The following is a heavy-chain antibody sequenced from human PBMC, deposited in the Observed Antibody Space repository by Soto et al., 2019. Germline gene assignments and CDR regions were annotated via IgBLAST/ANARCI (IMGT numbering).Heavy chain of an antibody. V-gene: IGHV1-69*04. Sequence: GASVKVSCKASGGTFSTYTITWVRQAPGQGLEWMGRIIPIIGIINYAQKFQGRVTISADKFTGTAYMELTGLRSDDTAVYYCAGDPDSHYNDSHASSYPWGQGIRVTVAS. J-gene: IGHJ5*02. CDR2: IIPIIGII. CDR3: AGDPDSHYNDSHASSYP. D-gene: IGHD4-4*01. CDR1: GGTFSTYT.